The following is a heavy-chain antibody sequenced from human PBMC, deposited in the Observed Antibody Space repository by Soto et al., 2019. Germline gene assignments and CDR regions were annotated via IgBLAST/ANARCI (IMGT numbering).Heavy chain of an antibody. CDR1: GFTVNSKY. Sequence: PGGSLRLSCAASGFTVNSKYMSWVRQAPGKGLEWVSVIYSSGSTYYADSVKDRFTISRDNSKNTLYLQMNSLRAEDTAVYYCAKVALGGYYDSSGYRGAFDIWGQGTVVTVPS. CDR3: AKVALGGYYDSSGYRGAFDI. D-gene: IGHD3-22*01. V-gene: IGHV3-53*01. CDR2: IYSSGST. J-gene: IGHJ3*02.